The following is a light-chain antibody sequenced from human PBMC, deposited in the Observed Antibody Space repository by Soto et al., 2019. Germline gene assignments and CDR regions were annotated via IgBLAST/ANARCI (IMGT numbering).Light chain of an antibody. J-gene: IGKJ4*01. CDR1: QSLVYSDGITY. V-gene: IGKV2-30*01. CDR3: LQATHWPLT. Sequence: DVVMTQSPLSLPVTLGQPASISCRSSQSLVYSDGITYLNWFQQRPGQSPRRLLYKVFNRDSGVPDIFSGSGSGTDFTLKISRVEAEDVVIYYCLQATHWPLTFGGGTKVEIK. CDR2: KVF.